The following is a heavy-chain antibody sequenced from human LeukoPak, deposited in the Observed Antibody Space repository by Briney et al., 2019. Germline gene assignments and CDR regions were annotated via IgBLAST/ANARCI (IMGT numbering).Heavy chain of an antibody. CDR2: ISSSSSTI. CDR3: ARVDDYGDYENHPSPGSFDY. CDR1: GFTFSSYA. Sequence: GGSLRLSCAASGFTFSSYAMGWVRQAPGKGLEWVSYISSSSSTIYYADSVKGRFTISRDNAKNSLYLQMNSLRAEDTAVYYCARVDDYGDYENHPSPGSFDYWGQGTLVTVSS. V-gene: IGHV3-48*04. J-gene: IGHJ4*02. D-gene: IGHD4-17*01.